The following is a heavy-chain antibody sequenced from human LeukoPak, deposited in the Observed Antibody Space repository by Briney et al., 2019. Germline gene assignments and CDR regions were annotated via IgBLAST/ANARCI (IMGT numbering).Heavy chain of an antibody. Sequence: ASVKVPCKASGDSFTDYYMHWVRQAPGQGLEWMGWINPKSGGTNYAQTFQGRVTMTRDTSIRTAYMELSRLRGDDTAVYYCARIAIGGGEWHFDSWGQGTLVTVSS. CDR3: ARIAIGGGEWHFDS. CDR2: INPKSGGT. CDR1: GDSFTDYY. D-gene: IGHD3-16*01. J-gene: IGHJ4*02. V-gene: IGHV1-2*02.